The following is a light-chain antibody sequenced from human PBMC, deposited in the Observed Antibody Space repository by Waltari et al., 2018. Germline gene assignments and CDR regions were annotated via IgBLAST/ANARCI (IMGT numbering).Light chain of an antibody. V-gene: IGKV1-12*01. CDR3: QQVNSFPRT. CDR2: DAS. J-gene: IGKJ1*01. CDR1: QGISSR. Sequence: DIQMTQSPSSVSASVGDRVTLTCRASQGISSRLAWYQQKPGKAPKLLIYDASSLHSGVPSRFSGSGSGKDFTLTIRSLQPEDFETYYCQQVNSFPRTFGQGTKVEVK.